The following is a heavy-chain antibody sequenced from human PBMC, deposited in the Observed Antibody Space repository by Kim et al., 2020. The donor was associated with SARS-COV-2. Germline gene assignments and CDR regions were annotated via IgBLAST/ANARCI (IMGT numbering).Heavy chain of an antibody. CDR3: ARIPNYANYPNWFDP. V-gene: IGHV3-23*01. Sequence: GGSLRLSCAASGFTLRGYVMNWVRQAPGKGLEWVSAINGAGVTTYYADSVKGRFTMSRDTSGSTVSLQMNSLRVEDTAVYYCARIPNYANYPNWFDPWGQGTLVTVSS. CDR1: GFTLRGYV. CDR2: INGAGVTT. D-gene: IGHD1-7*01. J-gene: IGHJ5*02.